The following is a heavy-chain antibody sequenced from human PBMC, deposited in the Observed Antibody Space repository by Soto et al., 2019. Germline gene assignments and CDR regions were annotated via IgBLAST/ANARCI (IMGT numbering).Heavy chain of an antibody. CDR3: ARRAMVRGVGPTYYYYGMDV. D-gene: IGHD3-10*01. Sequence: GASVKVSCKASGYTFTRYVISWVRQAPGQGLEWMGWISAYNGNTNYAQKLQGRVTMTTDTSTSTAYMELRSLRSDDTAMYYCARRAMVRGVGPTYYYYGMDVWGQGTTVTVSS. CDR1: GYTFTRYV. J-gene: IGHJ6*02. CDR2: ISAYNGNT. V-gene: IGHV1-18*01.